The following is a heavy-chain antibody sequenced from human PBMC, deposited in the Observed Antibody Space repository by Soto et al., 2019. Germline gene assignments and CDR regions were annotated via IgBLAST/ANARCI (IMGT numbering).Heavy chain of an antibody. CDR2: IIPILGIA. Sequence: GASVKVSCKASGGTFSSYTISWVRQAPGQGLEWMGRIIPILGIANYAQKFQGRVTITADKSTSTAYMELSSLRSEDTAVYYCARARRVLNGYYYFWGQGTLVTVSS. J-gene: IGHJ4*02. V-gene: IGHV1-69*02. D-gene: IGHD3-9*01. CDR1: GGTFSSYT. CDR3: ARARRVLNGYYYF.